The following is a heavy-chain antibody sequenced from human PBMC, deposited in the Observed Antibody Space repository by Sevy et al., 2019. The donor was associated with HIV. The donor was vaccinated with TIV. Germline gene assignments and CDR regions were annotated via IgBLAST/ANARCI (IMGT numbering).Heavy chain of an antibody. CDR2: ISSRGSTE. V-gene: IGHV3-11*01. CDR3: AREADDYFDS. D-gene: IGHD6-19*01. CDR1: GFTFSDYH. J-gene: IGHJ4*02. Sequence: GGSLRLSCEASGFTFSDYHMTWIRQAPGKGLEWVAYISSRGSTEHYADSVKGRFTISRDNVKNSLYLQMDSLRGEDTAVYYCAREADDYFDSWGQGSLVTVSS.